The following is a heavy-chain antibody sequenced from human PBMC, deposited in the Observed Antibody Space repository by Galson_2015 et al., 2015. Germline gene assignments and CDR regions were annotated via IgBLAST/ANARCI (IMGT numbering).Heavy chain of an antibody. Sequence: SLRLSCAASGLTFSGYGMHWVRQAPGEGLKWVAVISYDGSEKFYADSVKGRFTISKDSSKNTLYLQMKSLGVEDTAVYYCAKGPPLTSWPPGDLYFWYFDLRGRGTLVTVSS. CDR3: AKGPPLTSWPPGDLYFWYFDL. J-gene: IGHJ2*01. D-gene: IGHD2-15*01. CDR2: ISYDGSEK. CDR1: GLTFSGYG. V-gene: IGHV3-30*18.